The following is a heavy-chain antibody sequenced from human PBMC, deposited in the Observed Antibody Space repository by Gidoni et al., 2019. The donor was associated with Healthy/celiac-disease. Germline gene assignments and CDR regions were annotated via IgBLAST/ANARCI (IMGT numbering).Heavy chain of an antibody. CDR1: GSTLSSYD. D-gene: IGHD3-10*01. CDR3: ARGSLGTMVRGVFDY. J-gene: IGHJ4*02. Sequence: EVPLVVSGGGLVQPGGSLSLSCAASGSTLSSYDMHWVRQAPGKGLEWVAAIGTAGDTYYPGAVKGRFTISRENAKNSLYLQMNSLRAGDTAVYYCARGSLGTMVRGVFDYWGQGTLVTVSS. CDR2: IGTAGDT. V-gene: IGHV3-13*01.